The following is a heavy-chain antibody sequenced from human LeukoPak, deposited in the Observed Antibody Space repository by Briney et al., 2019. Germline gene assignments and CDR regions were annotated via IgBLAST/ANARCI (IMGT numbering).Heavy chain of an antibody. CDR2: INHSGST. D-gene: IGHD5-24*01. CDR3: ARGPNYAFDI. CDR1: GGSFSGYY. V-gene: IGHV4-34*01. Sequence: SETLSLTCAVYGGSFSGYYWSWIRQPPGKGLEWIGEINHSGSTNYNPSLKSRVTISVDTSKNRFSLKLSSVTAADTAVYYCARGPNYAFDIWGQGTMVTVSS. J-gene: IGHJ3*02.